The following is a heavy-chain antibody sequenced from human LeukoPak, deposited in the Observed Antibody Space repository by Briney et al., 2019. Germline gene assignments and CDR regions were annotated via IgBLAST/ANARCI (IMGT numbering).Heavy chain of an antibody. D-gene: IGHD4-17*01. Sequence: SETLSLTCTVSGYSISSGYYWGWIRQPPGKGLEWIGSIYHSGSTYYNPSLKSRVTISVDTSKNQFSLKLSSVTAADTAVYYCARDSNGDYVDYYYYMDVWGKGTTVTVSS. CDR2: IYHSGST. CDR3: ARDSNGDYVDYYYYMDV. CDR1: GYSISSGYY. V-gene: IGHV4-38-2*02. J-gene: IGHJ6*03.